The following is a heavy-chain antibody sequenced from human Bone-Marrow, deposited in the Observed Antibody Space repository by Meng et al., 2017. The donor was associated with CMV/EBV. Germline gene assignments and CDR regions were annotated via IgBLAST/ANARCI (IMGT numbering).Heavy chain of an antibody. Sequence: GGSLRLSCAASGFSFNTYAMHWVRQAPGKGLNWVAVISYDGKNKYYADSVKGRFTISRDNSKNTLYLQMNSLRAEDTAVYYCAKDATRAAAGYYYYYGMDVWGQGTTVTVSS. D-gene: IGHD6-13*01. V-gene: IGHV3-30*04. CDR3: AKDATRAAAGYYYYYGMDV. CDR2: ISYDGKNK. J-gene: IGHJ6*02. CDR1: GFSFNTYA.